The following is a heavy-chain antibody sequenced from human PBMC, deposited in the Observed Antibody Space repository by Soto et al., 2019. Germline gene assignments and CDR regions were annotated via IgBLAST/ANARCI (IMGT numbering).Heavy chain of an antibody. CDR3: ARLKGPFDI. CDR2: IYSGGSA. Sequence: EVQLVESGGGLVQPGGSLRLSCAASGFTVISNYMTWVRQAPGKGLEWVSVIYSGGSAYYADSVKGRFTISRDSSKNTLYLKMNSLRAEDTAVYYCARLKGPFDIWGKGTMVPVSS. CDR1: GFTVISNY. V-gene: IGHV3-66*01. J-gene: IGHJ3*02.